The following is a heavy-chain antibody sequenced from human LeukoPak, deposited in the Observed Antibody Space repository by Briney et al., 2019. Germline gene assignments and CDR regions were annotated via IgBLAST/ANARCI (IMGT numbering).Heavy chain of an antibody. CDR2: IYHSGST. V-gene: IGHV4-4*02. CDR3: ARDKGSGWGWFDP. D-gene: IGHD3-10*01. J-gene: IGHJ5*02. Sequence: SETLSLTCAVSGGSISSSNWWSWVRQPPGKGLEWIGEIYHSGSTNYNPSLKSRVTISVDKSKNQFSLKLSSVTAADTAVYYCARDKGSGWGWFDPWGQGTLVTVSS. CDR1: GGSISSSNW.